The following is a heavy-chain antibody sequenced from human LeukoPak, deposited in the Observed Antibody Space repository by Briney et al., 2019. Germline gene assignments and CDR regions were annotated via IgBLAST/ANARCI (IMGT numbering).Heavy chain of an antibody. Sequence: GASVKVSCKASGGTFSGYAITWVRQAPGQGLEWMGGIIPIFGTANYAQKFQGRVTITADESTSTAYMELSSLRSEDTAVYYCARGNDFWSGFDYWGQGTLVTVSS. CDR1: GGTFSGYA. D-gene: IGHD3-3*01. V-gene: IGHV1-69*13. CDR3: ARGNDFWSGFDY. CDR2: IIPIFGTA. J-gene: IGHJ4*02.